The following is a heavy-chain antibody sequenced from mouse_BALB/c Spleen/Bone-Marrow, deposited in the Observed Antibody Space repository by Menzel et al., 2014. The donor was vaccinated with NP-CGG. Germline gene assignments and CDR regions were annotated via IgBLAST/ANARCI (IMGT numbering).Heavy chain of an antibody. CDR1: GYTFTSYW. CDR2: IDPSDSYT. J-gene: IGHJ4*01. CDR3: TRWGTTVVAYYAMDY. V-gene: IGHV1S127*01. Sequence: QVQLKDSGAELVKPGASVKMSCKASGYTFTSYWMHWVKQRPGQGLEWIGVIDPSDSYTSYNQKFKGKATLTVDTSSSTAYMQLSSLTSEDSAVYYCTRWGTTVVAYYAMDYWGQGTSVTVSS. D-gene: IGHD1-1*01.